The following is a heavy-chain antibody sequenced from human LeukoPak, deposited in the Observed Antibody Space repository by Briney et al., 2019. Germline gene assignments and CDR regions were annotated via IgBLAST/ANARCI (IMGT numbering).Heavy chain of an antibody. CDR3: ARGGAPDY. D-gene: IGHD2-15*01. J-gene: IGHJ4*02. V-gene: IGHV3-7*01. CDR1: GFNFSSYW. Sequence: GGSLRLSCVASGFNFSSYWMTWVRQGPGKGLEWVANINQDERQKYYVDSVKGRFTISRDNPKNSVSLQMTSLGADDGGLYYCARGGAPDYWGRGTLVTVAS. CDR2: INQDERQK.